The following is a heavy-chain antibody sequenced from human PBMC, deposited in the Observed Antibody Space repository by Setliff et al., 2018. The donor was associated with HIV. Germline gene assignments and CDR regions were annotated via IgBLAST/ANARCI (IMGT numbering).Heavy chain of an antibody. D-gene: IGHD6-19*01. V-gene: IGHV3-30*01. CDR2: ISYDGSRT. Sequence: GGSLRLSCVASGFTFSTFAMHWVRQAPGKGLEWVSVISYDGSRTHYADSVKGRFTISRDNSKNTLYLQLNSLGREDTAVYYCAKDPGYSSGRYGLYYYYYMDVWGKGTTVTVSS. CDR1: GFTFSTFA. J-gene: IGHJ6*03. CDR3: AKDPGYSSGRYGLYYYYYMDV.